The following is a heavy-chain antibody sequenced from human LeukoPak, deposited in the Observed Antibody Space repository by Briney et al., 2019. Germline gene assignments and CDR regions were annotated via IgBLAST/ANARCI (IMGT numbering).Heavy chain of an antibody. D-gene: IGHD3-10*01. Sequence: PGGSLRLSCAASGFSFNGYAMSWVRQAPGKGLEWVSSISGSGASTFYADSVKGRFTLSKDTSSNTLFPQMNSLRAEDTAVYYCAKGSRGYTHYYLDSWGQGTHVTVS. CDR1: GFSFNGYA. V-gene: IGHV3-23*01. CDR2: ISGSGAST. J-gene: IGHJ4*02. CDR3: AKGSRGYTHYYLDS.